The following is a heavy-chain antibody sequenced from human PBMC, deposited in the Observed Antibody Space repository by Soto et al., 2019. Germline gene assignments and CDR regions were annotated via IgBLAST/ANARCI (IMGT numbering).Heavy chain of an antibody. V-gene: IGHV3-23*01. Sequence: GGSLRLSCAASGFTFSSYAMSWVRQAPGKGLEWVSAISGSGGSTYYADSVKGRFTISRDNSKNTLYLQMNSLRAEDTAVYYCAKPPSVVRGVITGYWGQGTLVTASS. CDR1: GFTFSSYA. D-gene: IGHD3-10*01. J-gene: IGHJ4*02. CDR2: ISGSGGST. CDR3: AKPPSVVRGVITGY.